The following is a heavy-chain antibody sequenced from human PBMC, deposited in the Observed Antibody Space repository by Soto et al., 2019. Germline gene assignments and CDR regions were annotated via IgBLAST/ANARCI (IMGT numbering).Heavy chain of an antibody. CDR1: GFTFSSYA. V-gene: IGHV3-23*01. J-gene: IGHJ3*02. CDR3: AKDRWFGELLGKGDAFDI. D-gene: IGHD3-10*01. Sequence: EVQLLESGGGLVQPGGSLRLSCAASGFTFSSYAMSWVRQAPGKGLEWVSAISGSGGSTYYADSVKGRFTISRDNSKNTLYLQMNSMRAEDTAVYYCAKDRWFGELLGKGDAFDIWGQGTMVTVSS. CDR2: ISGSGGST.